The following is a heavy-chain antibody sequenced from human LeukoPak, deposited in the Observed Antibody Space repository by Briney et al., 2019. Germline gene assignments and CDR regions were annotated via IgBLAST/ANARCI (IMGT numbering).Heavy chain of an antibody. CDR2: IYHSGST. D-gene: IGHD5-12*01. CDR1: GGSISSSNW. Sequence: SETLSLTCAVSGGSISSSNWWSWVRQPPGKGLEWIGEIYHSGSTNYNPSLKSRVTISVDKSKNQFSLKLSSVTAADTAVYYCASVERGYDSMGWFDPWGQGTLVTVSS. V-gene: IGHV4-4*02. J-gene: IGHJ5*02. CDR3: ASVERGYDSMGWFDP.